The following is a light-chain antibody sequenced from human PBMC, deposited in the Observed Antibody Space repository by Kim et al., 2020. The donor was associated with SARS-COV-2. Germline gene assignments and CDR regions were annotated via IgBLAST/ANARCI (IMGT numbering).Light chain of an antibody. Sequence: LPGGRATLSCRASQSVSSNYLAWYQQKPGQAPRLLIYGASTRATGIPDRFSGSGSGTDFTLTVSRLEPEDFAVYYCQQYGSLPRTFGQGTKVDIK. J-gene: IGKJ1*01. CDR1: QSVSSNY. V-gene: IGKV3-20*01. CDR3: QQYGSLPRT. CDR2: GAS.